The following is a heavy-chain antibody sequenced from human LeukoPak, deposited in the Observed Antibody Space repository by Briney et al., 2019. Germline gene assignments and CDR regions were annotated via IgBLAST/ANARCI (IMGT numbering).Heavy chain of an antibody. CDR1: GFTFSDYT. V-gene: IGHV3-21*04. J-gene: IGHJ4*02. D-gene: IGHD2-15*01. Sequence: GGSLRLSCAASGFTFSDYTMNWVRQAPGKGLEWVSSLSRTSRTPTYAYYADSVKGRFTISRDNDKNELFLQMNSLRAEDTAVYYCAKDWKISCPLGYCSGGINPDYWGQGTLVTVSS. CDR3: AKDWKISCPLGYCSGGINPDY. CDR2: LSRTSRTPTYA.